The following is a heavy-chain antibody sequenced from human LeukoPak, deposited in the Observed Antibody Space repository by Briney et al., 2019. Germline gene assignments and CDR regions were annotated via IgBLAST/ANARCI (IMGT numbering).Heavy chain of an antibody. CDR3: ARSPRAAEFDY. V-gene: IGHV3-21*04. CDR1: GFTFSSYS. Sequence: GGSLRLSCAASGFTFSSYSMNWVRQAPGKGLEWVSSISSSSSYIYYADSVKGRFTISRDNSKNTLYLQMNSLRPEDTAVYYCARSPRAAEFDYWGQGTLVTVSS. CDR2: ISSSSSYI. J-gene: IGHJ4*02. D-gene: IGHD6-13*01.